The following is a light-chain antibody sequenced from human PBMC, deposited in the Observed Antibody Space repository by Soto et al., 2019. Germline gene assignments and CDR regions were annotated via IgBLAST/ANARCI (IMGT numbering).Light chain of an antibody. CDR2: RTS. J-gene: IGKJ1*01. CDR1: QSVSNN. Sequence: EIVLTQSPGTLSLSPGERATLSCRASQSVSNNLAWYQQKPGQAPRLLIYRTSTRATGIPDRFSGGGSGTDFTLTISRLAPEDFAVYYCQQYGTSPQTFGQGTKVDIK. V-gene: IGKV3-20*01. CDR3: QQYGTSPQT.